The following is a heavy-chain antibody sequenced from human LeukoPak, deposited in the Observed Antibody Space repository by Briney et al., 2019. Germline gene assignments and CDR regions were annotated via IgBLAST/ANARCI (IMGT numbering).Heavy chain of an antibody. J-gene: IGHJ4*02. V-gene: IGHV1-2*02. CDR1: GYTFTGYY. D-gene: IGHD5-24*01. Sequence: ASVKVSCKASGYTFTGYYMHWVRQAPGQGLEWMGWINPNSGGTNYAQKFQGRVTMTRDTSISTAYMELSRLRSDDTAVYCCARAGWLQRKKELYYFDYWGQGTLVTVSS. CDR2: INPNSGGT. CDR3: ARAGWLQRKKELYYFDY.